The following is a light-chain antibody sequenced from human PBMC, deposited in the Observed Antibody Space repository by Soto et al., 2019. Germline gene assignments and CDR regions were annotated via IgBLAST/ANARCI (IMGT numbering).Light chain of an antibody. CDR1: QSLSSSS. CDR2: NTS. CDR3: QQYGNSLLT. V-gene: IGKV3-20*01. J-gene: IGKJ4*01. Sequence: ELVLTQSPGTLSLSPGERATLSCRSSQSLSSSSLAWYQQKPGQAHRLLIYNTSTRATGIPDRFSGSGSGTVFTLTISRLDLEDFAVYYCQQYGNSLLTFGGGTKVDIK.